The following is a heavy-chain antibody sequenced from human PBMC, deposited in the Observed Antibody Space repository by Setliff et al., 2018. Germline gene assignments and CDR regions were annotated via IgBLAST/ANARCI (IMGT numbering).Heavy chain of an antibody. V-gene: IGHV3-15*01. CDR3: AKDRVPDGIWDFDS. D-gene: IGHD1-20*01. Sequence: PGGSLRLSCAASGFTSSMYGVHWVRQAPGKGLEWVGRIKSKTDGGTTDYAAPVKGRFTISRDDSKNTLYLQMNSLKTEDTALYHCAKDRVPDGIWDFDSWGPGSLVTVSS. CDR1: GFTSSMYG. J-gene: IGHJ5*01. CDR2: IKSKTDGGTT.